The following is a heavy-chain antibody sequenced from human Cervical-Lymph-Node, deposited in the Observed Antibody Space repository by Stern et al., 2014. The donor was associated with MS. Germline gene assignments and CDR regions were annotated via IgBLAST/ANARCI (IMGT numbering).Heavy chain of an antibody. Sequence: EVQLVQSGAEVKKPGESLKISCQGSGFSFASFWVGWVRQMPGKGLEWMGINYPGNSDTTYSPSFQGQVTISADKSISTAYLQWSSLRASDTAVYYCARHVFLRDGSTSGYHYGMDVWGQGTAVTVSS. D-gene: IGHD5-24*01. J-gene: IGHJ6*02. CDR2: NYPGNSDT. CDR3: ARHVFLRDGSTSGYHYGMDV. CDR1: GFSFASFW. V-gene: IGHV5-51*01.